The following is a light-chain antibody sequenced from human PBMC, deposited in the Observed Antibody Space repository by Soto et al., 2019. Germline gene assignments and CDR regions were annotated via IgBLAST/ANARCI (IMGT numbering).Light chain of an antibody. V-gene: IGKV3-11*01. CDR1: QNINRY. J-gene: IGKJ1*01. CDR2: DAS. Sequence: ENVLPRCPAQWPLSLWEGATLSVWASQNINRYLAWYHQKPGQPPRLLIYDASTRATGTPARFSGSGSGTDFTLTISSLEPEEFAVYYCQQYGSSLTWSFGQGTKV. CDR3: QQYGSSLTWS.